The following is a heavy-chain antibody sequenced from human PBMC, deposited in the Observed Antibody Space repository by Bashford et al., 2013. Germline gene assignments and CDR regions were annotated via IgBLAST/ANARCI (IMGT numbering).Heavy chain of an antibody. CDR2: ISAYNGNT. D-gene: IGHD3-10*01. CDR3: ARELVRGVTDYYGMDV. CDR1: GYTFTSYG. Sequence: ASVKVSCKASGYTFTSYGISWVRQAPGQGLEWMGWISAYNGNTNYAQKLQGRVTMTTDTSTSTAYMELRSLRSDDTAVYYCARELVRGVTDYYGMDVWGQGTTVTVSS. V-gene: IGHV1-18*01. J-gene: IGHJ6*02.